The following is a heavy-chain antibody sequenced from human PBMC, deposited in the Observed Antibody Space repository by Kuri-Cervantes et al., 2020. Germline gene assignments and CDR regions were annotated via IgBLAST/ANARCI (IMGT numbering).Heavy chain of an antibody. CDR2: INRGGST. J-gene: IGHJ4*02. D-gene: IGHD3-22*01. CDR1: GGSISSSSYY. CDR3: ASHGLGYYDSSGYPN. V-gene: IGHV4-39*07. Sequence: SETLSLTCTVSGGSISSSSYYWGWIRQPPGKGLEWIGEINRGGSTNYNPSLKSRVTISIDTSKNQFSLKLSSVTAADTAVYYCASHGLGYYDSSGYPNWGQGTPVTVSS.